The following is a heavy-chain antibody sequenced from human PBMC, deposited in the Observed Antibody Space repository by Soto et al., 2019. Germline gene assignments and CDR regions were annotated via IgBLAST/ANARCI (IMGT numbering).Heavy chain of an antibody. CDR2: IYYSGST. CDR3: AGGPAMYSSGLYFDY. J-gene: IGHJ4*02. CDR1: GGSISSYY. D-gene: IGHD6-19*01. Sequence: QVQLQESGPGLVKPSETLSLTCTVSGGSISSYYWSWIRQPPGKGLEWIGYIYYSGSTNYNPSLPSRVTISVDTSKNQFSLKLSSVTAADTAVYYCAGGPAMYSSGLYFDYWGQGTLVTVSS. V-gene: IGHV4-59*01.